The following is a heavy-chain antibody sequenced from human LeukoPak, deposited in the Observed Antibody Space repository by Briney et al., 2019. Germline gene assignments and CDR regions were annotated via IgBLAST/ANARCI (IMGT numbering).Heavy chain of an antibody. V-gene: IGHV3-33*06. CDR3: AKDTGVQFWEPAF. J-gene: IGHJ4*01. CDR1: GFTFNTYG. D-gene: IGHD3-3*01. CDR2: IWFDGSVK. Sequence: GGSLRLSCATSGFTFNTYGMHWVRQAPGQGLEWGAAIWFDGSVKHYSDALKGRFTISRDNSLNTLYLQMNSLRVEDTAIYYCAKDTGVQFWEPAFWGQGTLVTASS.